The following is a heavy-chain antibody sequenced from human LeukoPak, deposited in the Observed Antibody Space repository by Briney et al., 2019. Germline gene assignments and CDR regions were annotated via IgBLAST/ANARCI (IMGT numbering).Heavy chain of an antibody. D-gene: IGHD4-23*01. CDR1: GFTFSNYG. J-gene: IGHJ4*02. Sequence: PGGSLRLSCAASGFTFSNYGMHWVRQAPGKGLEWVALISYDGNNKYYSDSMKGRFTFSRDNSKNTLYLQMNSLRAEDTAVYYCAKDIDYGGANWGQGTLVIVSS. V-gene: IGHV3-30*18. CDR3: AKDIDYGGAN. CDR2: ISYDGNNK.